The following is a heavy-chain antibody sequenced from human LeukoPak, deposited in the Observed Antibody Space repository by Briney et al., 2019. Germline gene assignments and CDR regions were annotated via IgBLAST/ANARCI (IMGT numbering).Heavy chain of an antibody. CDR1: GGSISSYY. J-gene: IGHJ1*01. D-gene: IGHD6-19*01. CDR2: IYYSGST. CDR3: ARISIAVAGQEYFQH. Sequence: PSETLSLTCTVSGGSISSYYWSWIRQPPGKGLEGIGYIYYSGSTNYNPSLKSRVTTSVDTSKIQFSLKLSSVTAADTAVYYCARISIAVAGQEYFQHWGQGTLVTVSS. V-gene: IGHV4-59*01.